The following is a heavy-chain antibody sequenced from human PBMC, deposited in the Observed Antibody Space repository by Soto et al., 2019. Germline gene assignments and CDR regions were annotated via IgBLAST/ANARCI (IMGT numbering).Heavy chain of an antibody. CDR3: ARVGARDRGDKGFDY. D-gene: IGHD2-21*02. CDR2: ITSTSSYI. V-gene: IGHV3-21*01. J-gene: IGHJ4*02. Sequence: EVQLVESGGGLVKPGGSLRLSCAASGFTFSSYTMHWVRQAPGKGLEWVSSITSTSSYIYYTDSLKGRFTISRDNAQNSLYLQMDSLGPGDTAVYYCARVGARDRGDKGFDYWGQGTLVTVSS. CDR1: GFTFSSYT.